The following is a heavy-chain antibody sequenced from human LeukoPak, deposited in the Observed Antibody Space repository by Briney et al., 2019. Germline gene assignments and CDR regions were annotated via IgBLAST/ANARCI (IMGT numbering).Heavy chain of an antibody. D-gene: IGHD5-18*01. CDR2: IIPIFGTA. V-gene: IGHV1-69*13. J-gene: IGHJ4*02. CDR3: ARMDTPPGY. Sequence: ASVKVSCKASGGXFSXXXXXWVXXAPXQXXEWMGGIIPIFGTANYAQKFQGRVTITADESTSTAYMELSSLRSEDTAVYYCARMDTPPGYWGQGTLVTVSS. CDR1: GGXFSXXX.